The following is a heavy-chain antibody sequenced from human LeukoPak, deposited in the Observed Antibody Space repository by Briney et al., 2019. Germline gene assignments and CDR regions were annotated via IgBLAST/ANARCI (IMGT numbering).Heavy chain of an antibody. CDR2: INTKSGGT. D-gene: IGHD6-19*01. J-gene: IGHJ4*02. CDR3: ARSSGWKYNIDY. V-gene: IGHV1-2*02. Sequence: ASVKVSCKASGYTFTDYYIHWVRQAPGQGLEWMGWINTKSGGTNYAQKFQDRVTMTRDTSISTAYMELSRLRSDDTAMYYCARSSGWKYNIDYWGQGTLVTVSS. CDR1: GYTFTDYY.